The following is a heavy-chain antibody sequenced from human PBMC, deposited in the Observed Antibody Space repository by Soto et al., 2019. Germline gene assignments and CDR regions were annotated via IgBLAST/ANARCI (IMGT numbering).Heavy chain of an antibody. J-gene: IGHJ6*02. CDR1: GFTVSSNY. CDR2: IYSGGST. Sequence: EVQLVESGGGLVQPGGSLRLSCAASGFTVSSNYMSWVRQAPGKGLEWVSVIYSGGSTYYADSVKGRFTISRDNSKNTLYLQMKSLRAEDTAVYYCARSRDYYYGMDVWGQGTTVTVSS. V-gene: IGHV3-66*01. CDR3: ARSRDYYYGMDV.